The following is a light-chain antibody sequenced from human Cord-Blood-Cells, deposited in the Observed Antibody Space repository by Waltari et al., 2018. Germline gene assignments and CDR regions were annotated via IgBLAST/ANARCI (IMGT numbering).Light chain of an antibody. CDR1: SSDDGGYNY. CDR2: EVS. Sequence: QSDLTQPPSASGSPGQSVTTSCTGSSSDDGGYNYVSWYHQHPGKAPKLMIYEVSKRPSGVPDRFSGSKSGNTASLTVSGLQAEDEADYYCSSYAGSNNVVFGGGTKLTVL. J-gene: IGLJ2*01. V-gene: IGLV2-8*01. CDR3: SSYAGSNNVV.